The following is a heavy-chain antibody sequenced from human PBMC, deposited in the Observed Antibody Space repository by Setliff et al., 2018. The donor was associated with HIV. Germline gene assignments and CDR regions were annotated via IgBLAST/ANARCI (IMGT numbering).Heavy chain of an antibody. CDR1: GFTFSSYA. CDR3: AKDRDYGDNLLLLNWFDP. D-gene: IGHD4-17*01. J-gene: IGHJ5*02. CDR2: ISYDGRNK. V-gene: IGHV3-30-3*01. Sequence: SLRLSCAASGFTFSSYAMHWVRQAPGKGLEWVSIISYDGRNKYYADSVKGRFTISRDNAKNSLYLQMNSLRGEDTAVYHCAKDRDYGDNLLLLNWFDPWGQGTLVTVSS.